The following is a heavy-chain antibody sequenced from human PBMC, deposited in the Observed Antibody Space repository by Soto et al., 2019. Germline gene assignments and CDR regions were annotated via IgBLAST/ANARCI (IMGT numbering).Heavy chain of an antibody. D-gene: IGHD6-19*01. J-gene: IGHJ3*02. V-gene: IGHV7-4-1*01. CDR2: INTNTGNP. Sequence: ASVKVSCKASGYTFTSYAMNWVRQAPGQGLEWMGWINTNTGNPTYAQGFTGRFVFSLDTSVSTAYLQICSLRAEDTAVYYCARGDNPKLANGWYDAFDIWGQGTMVTVS. CDR3: ARGDNPKLANGWYDAFDI. CDR1: GYTFTSYA.